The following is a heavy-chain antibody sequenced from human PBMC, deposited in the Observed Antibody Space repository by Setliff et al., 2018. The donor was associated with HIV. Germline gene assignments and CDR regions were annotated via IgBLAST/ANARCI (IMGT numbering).Heavy chain of an antibody. CDR1: GFTFSNYW. CDR2: IKQDGSEK. CDR3: ARGELQFLEWPRGDAFDI. J-gene: IGHJ3*02. D-gene: IGHD3-3*01. Sequence: PGGSLRLSCAASGFTFSNYWMSWVRQAPGKGLEWVASIKQDGSEKYYVDSVKGRFTISRDNAKKSMYLQMNSLRAEDTAVYYCARGELQFLEWPRGDAFDIWGQGTMVTVSS. V-gene: IGHV3-7*01.